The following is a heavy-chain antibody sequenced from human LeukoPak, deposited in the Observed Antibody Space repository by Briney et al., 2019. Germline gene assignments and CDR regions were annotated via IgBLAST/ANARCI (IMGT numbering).Heavy chain of an antibody. J-gene: IGHJ4*02. Sequence: EPSETLSLTCTVSGGSISSYYWSWIRQPPGKGLEWIGYIYYSGSPNCNPSLKSRVTISVDQTKNQLSLKLSSVTAADTAVCYCASGRRNLYFDYWGQGTLVTVSS. V-gene: IGHV4-59*01. CDR2: IYYSGSP. CDR1: GGSISSYY. CDR3: ASGRRNLYFDY.